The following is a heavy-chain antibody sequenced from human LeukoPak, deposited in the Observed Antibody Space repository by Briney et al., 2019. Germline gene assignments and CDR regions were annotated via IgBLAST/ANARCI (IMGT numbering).Heavy chain of an antibody. Sequence: GGSLRLSCAASGFTFSSYAMSWVRQGPGKGLEWVAVISDDGSSKFYADSVEGRFTIFSDNSKNTLFLQINSLRPEDTAVYYCARVDDLDAFDIWGQGTLVTVSS. CDR1: GFTFSSYA. D-gene: IGHD2-2*03. CDR2: ISDDGSSK. J-gene: IGHJ3*02. V-gene: IGHV3-30*14. CDR3: ARVDDLDAFDI.